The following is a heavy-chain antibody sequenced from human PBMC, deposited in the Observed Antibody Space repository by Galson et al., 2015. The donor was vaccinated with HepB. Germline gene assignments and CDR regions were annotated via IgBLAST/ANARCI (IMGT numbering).Heavy chain of an antibody. CDR2: VSASGGGA. D-gene: IGHD3-3*01. CDR3: AKPPWTVFGVVSRKSYYFDH. J-gene: IGHJ4*02. Sequence: SLRLSCAASGSTFSSYAMHWVRQAPGKGLEWVSSVSASGGGAHYADSVKGRFAVSRDNSKNTLYLQMNSLRAEDTAAYYCAKPPWTVFGVVSRKSYYFDHWGRGTLVTVSS. CDR1: GSTFSSYA. V-gene: IGHV3-23*01.